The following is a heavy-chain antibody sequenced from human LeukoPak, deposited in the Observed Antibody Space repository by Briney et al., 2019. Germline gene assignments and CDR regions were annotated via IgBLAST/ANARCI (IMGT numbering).Heavy chain of an antibody. Sequence: GGSLRLSCAASGFTFSSYAMSWVRQAPGKGLEWVSAISGSGGSTYYADSVKGRFTISRDNSKNTLYLKMNNLRAEDTAVYYCAKDARSSWSPYYFDYWGQGTLVTVSS. J-gene: IGHJ4*02. CDR2: ISGSGGST. CDR3: AKDARSSWSPYYFDY. V-gene: IGHV3-23*01. D-gene: IGHD6-13*01. CDR1: GFTFSSYA.